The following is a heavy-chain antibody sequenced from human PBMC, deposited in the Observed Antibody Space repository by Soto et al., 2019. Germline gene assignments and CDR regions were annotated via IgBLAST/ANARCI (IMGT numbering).Heavy chain of an antibody. V-gene: IGHV4-59*01. D-gene: IGHD6-19*01. CDR2: IHNSGST. CDR3: AGWEQWLALDY. CDR1: GGSLSSYY. J-gene: IGHJ4*02. Sequence: QVQLQESGPRLVEPSETLSLICNVSGGSLSSYYWSWIRHPPGKGLEWLGYIHNSGSTNYNPSLKSRVTISADTSKNHVSLKLTSMTAADTAVYYCAGWEQWLALDYWGQGILVTVSS.